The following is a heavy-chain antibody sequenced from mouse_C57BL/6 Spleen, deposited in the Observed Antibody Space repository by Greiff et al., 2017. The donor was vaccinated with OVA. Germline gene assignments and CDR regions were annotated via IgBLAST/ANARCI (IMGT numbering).Heavy chain of an antibody. CDR3: ARRDGGCAMDY. CDR2: IDPNRGGT. V-gene: IGHV1-72*01. Sequence: QVQLQQPGAELVKPGASVKLSCKASGYTFTSYWMHWVKQRPGRGLEWIGRIDPNRGGTKYNEKFKSKATLTVDKPSITAYMQLSSLTSEDSAVYYCARRDGGCAMDYWGQGTSVTVSS. CDR1: GYTFTSYW. J-gene: IGHJ4*01. D-gene: IGHD1-1*02.